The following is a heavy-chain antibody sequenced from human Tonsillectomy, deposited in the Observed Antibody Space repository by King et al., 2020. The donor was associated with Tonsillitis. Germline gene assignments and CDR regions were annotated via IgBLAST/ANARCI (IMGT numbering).Heavy chain of an antibody. J-gene: IGHJ4*02. CDR1: GFTFSTYA. Sequence: VQLVESGGGLGRPGGSLRLSCAASGFTFSTYAMSWVRQAPGKGLEWVSSSSGSGSSTYYADSVKGRFTISRDNSKDTLYLQMNSLRAEDTAVYYCARTYYYNSGSYVQYWGQGTLVTVSS. CDR3: ARTYYYNSGSYVQY. V-gene: IGHV3-23*04. D-gene: IGHD3-10*01. CDR2: SSGSGSST.